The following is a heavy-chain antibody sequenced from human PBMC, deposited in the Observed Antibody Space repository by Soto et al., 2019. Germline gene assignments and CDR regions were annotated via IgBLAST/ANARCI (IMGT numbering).Heavy chain of an antibody. CDR1: GFTFSSYG. D-gene: IGHD3-22*01. J-gene: IGHJ3*02. Sequence: PGGSLRLSCAASGFTFSSYGMHWVRQAPGKGLEWVAVIWYDGGNKYYADSVKGRFTISRDNSKNTLYLQMNSLRAEDTAVYYCARDGRNYYDSSGRDAFDIWGQGTMVTVSS. CDR2: IWYDGGNK. V-gene: IGHV3-33*01. CDR3: ARDGRNYYDSSGRDAFDI.